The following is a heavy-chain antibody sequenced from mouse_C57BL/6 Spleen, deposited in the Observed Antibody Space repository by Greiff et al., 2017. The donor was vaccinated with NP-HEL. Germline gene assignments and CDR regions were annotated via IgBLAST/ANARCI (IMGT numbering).Heavy chain of an antibody. V-gene: IGHV2-5*01. D-gene: IGHD1-1*01. CDR2: IWRGGST. CDR3: APVVYGYFDV. J-gene: IGHJ1*03. CDR1: GFSLTSYG. Sequence: QVQLQQSGPGLVQPSQSLSITCTVSGFSLTSYGVHWVRQSPGKGLEWLGVIWRGGSTDYNAAFMSRLSLTKDNTNSQAFFKMNSLQADAAAIYYGAPVVYGYFDVWGTGTTVTVSS.